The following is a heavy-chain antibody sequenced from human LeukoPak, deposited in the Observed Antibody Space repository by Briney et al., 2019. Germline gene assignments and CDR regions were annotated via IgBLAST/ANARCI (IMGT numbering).Heavy chain of an antibody. J-gene: IGHJ4*02. CDR1: GGSISSNKYY. Sequence: PSETLSLTCTDSGGSISSNKYYWGCIRQPPGKGLEWIGAIHYSGRIYYNPSLKSRITISVDTSKNQFSLKLNSVTAADTAVYYCARLQLWFSGVDYWGQGTLVTVSS. CDR3: ARLQLWFSGVDY. CDR2: IHYSGRI. D-gene: IGHD5-18*01. V-gene: IGHV4-39*01.